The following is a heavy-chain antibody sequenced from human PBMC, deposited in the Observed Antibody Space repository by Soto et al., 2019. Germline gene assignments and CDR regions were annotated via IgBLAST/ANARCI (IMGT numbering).Heavy chain of an antibody. J-gene: IGHJ6*03. D-gene: IGHD6-13*01. CDR3: AKMSEGAAAGTGLFYYYYYMDV. V-gene: IGHV3-23*01. CDR2: ISGSGGST. CDR1: GFTFSSYA. Sequence: GGSLRLSCAASGFTFSSYAMSWVRQAPGKGLEWVSAISGSGGSTYYADSVKGRFTISRDNSKNTLYLQMNSLRAEDTAVYYCAKMSEGAAAGTGLFYYYYYMDVWGKGTTVTVSS.